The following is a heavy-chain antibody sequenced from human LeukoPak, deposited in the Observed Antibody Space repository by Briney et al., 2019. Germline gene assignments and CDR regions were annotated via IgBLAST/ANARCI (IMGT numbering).Heavy chain of an antibody. D-gene: IGHD4-17*01. Sequence: PGGSLRLSCAASGFTFSSYAMFWVRQAPGKGLEWVSSISSSSSYIYYADSVKGRFTISRDNAKNSLYLQMNSLRAEDTAVYYCARELYVDYGDFDYWGQGTLVTVSS. V-gene: IGHV3-21*01. CDR2: ISSSSSYI. CDR3: ARELYVDYGDFDY. CDR1: GFTFSSYA. J-gene: IGHJ4*02.